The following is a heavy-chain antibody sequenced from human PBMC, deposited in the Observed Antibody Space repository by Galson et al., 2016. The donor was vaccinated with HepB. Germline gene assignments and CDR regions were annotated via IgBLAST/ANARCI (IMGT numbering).Heavy chain of an antibody. CDR1: GSRFANYW. V-gene: IGHV5-51*01. CDR2: VYPGNSEI. Sequence: QSGAEVKKPGESLKISCKGSGSRFANYWIGWVRQMPGKGLESMGIVYPGNSEIRYSPSFQGQVTISADKSITAVYLQWNSLKASDSAIYYCARHECRGSDCFSAYDFWGQGTVVTVSS. J-gene: IGHJ3*01. D-gene: IGHD2-21*02. CDR3: ARHECRGSDCFSAYDF.